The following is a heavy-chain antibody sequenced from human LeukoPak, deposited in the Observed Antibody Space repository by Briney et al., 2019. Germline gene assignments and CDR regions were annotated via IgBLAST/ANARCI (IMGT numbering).Heavy chain of an antibody. CDR3: ARGAGYCSSTSCYNWFDP. CDR1: GGSISSYY. CDR2: IYYSGST. D-gene: IGHD2-2*01. J-gene: IGHJ5*02. V-gene: IGHV4-59*12. Sequence: SETLSLTCTVSGGSISSYYWSWIRQPPGKGLEWIGYIYYSGSTNYNPSLKSRVTMSVDTSKNQFSLKLSSVTAADTAVYYCARGAGYCSSTSCYNWFDPWGQGTLVTASS.